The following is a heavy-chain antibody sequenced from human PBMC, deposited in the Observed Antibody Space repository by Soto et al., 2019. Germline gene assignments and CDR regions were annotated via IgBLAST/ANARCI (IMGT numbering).Heavy chain of an antibody. CDR3: ARGSPVVVAAIDAFDI. D-gene: IGHD2-15*01. CDR1: GFTFSSYA. V-gene: IGHV3-64*01. CDR2: ISSNGGST. Sequence: GGSLRLSCAASGFTFSSYAMHWVRQAPGKGLEYVSAISSNGGSTYYANSVKGRFTISRDNSKTTLYLQMGSLRAEDMAVYYCARGSPVVVAAIDAFDIWGQGTMVTVSS. J-gene: IGHJ3*02.